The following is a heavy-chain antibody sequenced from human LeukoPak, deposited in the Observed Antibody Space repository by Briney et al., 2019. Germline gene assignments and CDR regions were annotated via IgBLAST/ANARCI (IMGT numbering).Heavy chain of an antibody. CDR2: ISWNSGTI. Sequence: GRSLRLSCAASRFTFDNYAMNWVRQVPGKGLEWLSPISWNSGTIGYADSVKGRFTISRDNANNFLYLQMNSLRAEDTALYYCARAYKDRSLAGKKEFFQHWGQGTLVTVSS. J-gene: IGHJ1*01. D-gene: IGHD6-19*01. V-gene: IGHV3-9*01. CDR1: RFTFDNYA. CDR3: ARAYKDRSLAGKKEFFQH.